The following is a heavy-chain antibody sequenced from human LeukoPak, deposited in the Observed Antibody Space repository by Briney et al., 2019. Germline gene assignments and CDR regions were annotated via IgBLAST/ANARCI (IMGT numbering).Heavy chain of an antibody. CDR2: IKQDGSEK. CDR3: ARETMIVVVVDY. J-gene: IGHJ4*02. Sequence: GGSLRLSCAASGFTFSSYGMHWVRQAPGKGLEWVANIKQDGSEKYYVDSVKGRFTISRDNAKNSLYLQMNSLRAEDTAVYYCARETMIVVVVDYWGQGTLVTVSS. D-gene: IGHD3-22*01. V-gene: IGHV3-7*01. CDR1: GFTFSSYG.